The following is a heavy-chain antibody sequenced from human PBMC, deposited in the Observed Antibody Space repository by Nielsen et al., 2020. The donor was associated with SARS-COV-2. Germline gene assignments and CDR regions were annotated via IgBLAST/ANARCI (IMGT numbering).Heavy chain of an antibody. CDR1: GFTFNDYA. Sequence: GESLKISCAASGFTFNDYAMSWVRQAPGKGLEWVSTISGRGGSTYYADSVKGRFTISRDNSKNTLSLQMNSLSAEDTAVYYCAKGNAMIVVGMTFDYWGQGILVTVSS. CDR2: ISGRGGST. V-gene: IGHV3-23*01. D-gene: IGHD3-22*01. CDR3: AKGNAMIVVGMTFDY. J-gene: IGHJ4*02.